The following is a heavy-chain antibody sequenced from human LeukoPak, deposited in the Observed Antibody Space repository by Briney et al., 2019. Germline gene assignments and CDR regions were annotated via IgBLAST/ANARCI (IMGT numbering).Heavy chain of an antibody. D-gene: IGHD2-2*01. V-gene: IGHV3-7*01. CDR3: ATEVGSPAIRSAFNI. J-gene: IGHJ3*02. CDR1: GSTFSSYW. Sequence: GGSLRLSCAASGSTFSSYWMSWVRQAPGKGLEWVANIKQDGNEINYVDSVKGRFTISRDNAKNSLYLQMNSLRAEDTAVYYCATEVGSPAIRSAFNIWGQGTMVTVSS. CDR2: IKQDGNEI.